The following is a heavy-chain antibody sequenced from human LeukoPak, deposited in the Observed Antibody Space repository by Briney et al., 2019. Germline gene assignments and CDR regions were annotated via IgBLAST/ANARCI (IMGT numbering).Heavy chain of an antibody. CDR2: ISGSGGST. Sequence: GGSLRLSRAASGFTFSSYAMSWVRQAPGKGLEWVSAISGSGGSTYYADSVKGRFTISRDNSKNTLYLQMNSLRAEDTAVYYCAKEGATYYDFWSGYSYFDYWGQGTLVTVSS. V-gene: IGHV3-23*01. J-gene: IGHJ4*02. D-gene: IGHD3-3*01. CDR1: GFTFSSYA. CDR3: AKEGATYYDFWSGYSYFDY.